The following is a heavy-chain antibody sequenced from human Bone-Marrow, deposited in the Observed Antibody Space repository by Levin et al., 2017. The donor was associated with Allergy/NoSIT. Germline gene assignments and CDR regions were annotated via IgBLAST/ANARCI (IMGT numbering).Heavy chain of an antibody. CDR2: ISYDGSNK. V-gene: IGHV3-30*18. Sequence: GGSLRLSCAASGFTFSSYGMHWVRQAPGKGLEWVAVISYDGSNKYYADSVKGRFTISRDNSKNTLYLQMNSLRAEDTAVYYCAKPGRITGTTADCFDYWGQGTLVTVSS. J-gene: IGHJ4*02. CDR3: AKPGRITGTTADCFDY. CDR1: GFTFSSYG. D-gene: IGHD1-7*01.